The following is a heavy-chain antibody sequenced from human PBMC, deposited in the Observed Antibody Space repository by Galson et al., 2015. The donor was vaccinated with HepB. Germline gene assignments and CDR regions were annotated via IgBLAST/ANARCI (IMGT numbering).Heavy chain of an antibody. D-gene: IGHD2-15*01. CDR2: ISGSGGST. CDR1: GFTFSSYA. V-gene: IGHV3-23*01. CDR3: AKDLVVVVVAATTFDY. Sequence: SLRLSCAASGFTFSSYAMSRVRQAPGKGLEWVSAISGSGGSTYYADSVKGRFTISRDNSKNTLYLQMNSLRAEDTAVYYCAKDLVVVVVAATTFDYWGQGTLVTVSS. J-gene: IGHJ4*02.